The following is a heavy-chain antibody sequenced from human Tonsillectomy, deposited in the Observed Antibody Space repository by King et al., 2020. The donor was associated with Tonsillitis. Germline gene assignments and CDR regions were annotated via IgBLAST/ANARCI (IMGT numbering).Heavy chain of an antibody. Sequence: VQLVESGGDLIQPGGSLRLSCAASGFIFSSFVLSWVRQAPGKGLEWVAVISGNGATTNYANSVKGRFTISRVNSKNTLYLQMTSLRVEDTAVYYCARPPDSWSGSSFAYWGQGTLVTVSS. V-gene: IGHV3-23*04. CDR3: ARPPDSWSGSSFAY. CDR1: GFIFSSFV. CDR2: ISGNGATT. D-gene: IGHD3-3*01. J-gene: IGHJ4*02.